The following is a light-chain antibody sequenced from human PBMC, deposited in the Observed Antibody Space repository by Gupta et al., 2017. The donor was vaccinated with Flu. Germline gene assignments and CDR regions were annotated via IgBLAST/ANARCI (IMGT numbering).Light chain of an antibody. CDR3: CSYAGSYTFNVV. CDR2: DVS. J-gene: IGLJ2*01. V-gene: IGLV2-11*01. CDR1: SDVGGYNY. Sequence: SDVGGYNYVSWYQQHPGKAPKLMIYDVSKRPSGVPDRFSGSKSGNTASLTISGLQAEDEADYYCCSYAGSYTFNVVFGGGTKLTVL.